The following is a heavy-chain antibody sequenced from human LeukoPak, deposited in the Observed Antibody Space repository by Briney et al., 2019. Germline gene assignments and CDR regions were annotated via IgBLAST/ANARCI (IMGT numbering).Heavy chain of an antibody. V-gene: IGHV3-30-3*01. CDR2: IPYDGSNK. CDR1: GFTFSSYA. Sequence: PGGSLRLSCAASGFTFSSYAMHWVRQAPGKGLEWVAVIPYDGSNKYYADPVKGRFTISRDNSKNTLYLQMNSLRAEDTAMYFCARDEVRYCSSSSCYTFDYWGQGTLVTVSS. J-gene: IGHJ4*02. D-gene: IGHD2-2*02. CDR3: ARDEVRYCSSSSCYTFDY.